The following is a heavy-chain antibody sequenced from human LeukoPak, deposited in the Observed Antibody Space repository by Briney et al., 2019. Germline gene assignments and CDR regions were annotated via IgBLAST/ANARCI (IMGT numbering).Heavy chain of an antibody. J-gene: IGHJ4*02. CDR2: ISYDGSNK. CDR1: GFTFSSYG. Sequence: GGSLRLSCAASGFTFSSYGMHWVRQAPGKGLEWVAVISYDGSNKYYADSVKGRFTISRDNSKNTLYLQMNSLRAEDTAVYCCAKDLYNYYDSSGYYPFDYWGQGTLVTVSS. V-gene: IGHV3-30*18. CDR3: AKDLYNYYDSSGYYPFDY. D-gene: IGHD3-22*01.